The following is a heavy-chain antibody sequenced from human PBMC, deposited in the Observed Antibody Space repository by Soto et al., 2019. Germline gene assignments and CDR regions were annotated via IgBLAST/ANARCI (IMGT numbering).Heavy chain of an antibody. D-gene: IGHD2-15*01. CDR2: IYYSGST. Sequence: SETLSLTCTVSGGSISSGDYYWSWIRQPPGKGLEWIGYIYYSGSTYYNPSLKSRVTISVDTSKNQFSLKLSSVTAADTAVYYCARVGAGVVVAAKLCYFDYWGQGTLVTVSS. J-gene: IGHJ4*02. CDR3: ARVGAGVVVAAKLCYFDY. CDR1: GGSISSGDYY. V-gene: IGHV4-30-4*01.